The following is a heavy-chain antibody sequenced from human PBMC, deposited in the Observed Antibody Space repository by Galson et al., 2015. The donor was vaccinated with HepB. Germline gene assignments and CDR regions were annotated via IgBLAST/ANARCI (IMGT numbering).Heavy chain of an antibody. J-gene: IGHJ4*02. D-gene: IGHD3-16*02. Sequence: SLRLPCAASGFTVSHYGMVWVRQVPCKGLEGMSVIARQRHTKLYADSVNGRFSISRNKSGNTLHLLMNSLGAEDTAVYFCGIVPGPMDVWGQGTLVTVSS. CDR2: IARQRHTK. CDR1: GFTVSHYG. CDR3: GIVPGPMDV. V-gene: IGHV3-30*03.